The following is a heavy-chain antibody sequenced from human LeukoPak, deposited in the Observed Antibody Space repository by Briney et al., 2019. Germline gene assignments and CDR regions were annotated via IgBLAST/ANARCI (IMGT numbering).Heavy chain of an antibody. V-gene: IGHV1-8*01. CDR3: ARGSDDFWSGQNWFDP. CDR2: MNPNSGNT. D-gene: IGHD3-3*01. CDR1: GYTFTSYD. Sequence: GASVKVSCKASGYTFTSYDINWVRQATGQGLEWMGWMNPNSGNTGYAQKFQGRVTMTRNASISTAYMELSSLRSEDTAVYYCARGSDDFWSGQNWFDPWGQGTLSPSPQ. J-gene: IGHJ5*02.